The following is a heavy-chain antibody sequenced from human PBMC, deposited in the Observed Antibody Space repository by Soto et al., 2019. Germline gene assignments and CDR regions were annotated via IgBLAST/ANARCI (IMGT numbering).Heavy chain of an antibody. CDR2: VYYSGIT. Sequence: PXETLSLTCSFSVGSVSSQTHFCTWIRQAPGKGLEWIGYVYYSGITNSNPSLKSRVTISADTSNNQISLSLTSVTAADTAVYYCAREDMSGNYYFESWGQGTLVTVSS. CDR3: AREDMSGNYYFES. CDR1: VGSVSSQTHF. D-gene: IGHD1-26*01. J-gene: IGHJ4*02. V-gene: IGHV4-61*01.